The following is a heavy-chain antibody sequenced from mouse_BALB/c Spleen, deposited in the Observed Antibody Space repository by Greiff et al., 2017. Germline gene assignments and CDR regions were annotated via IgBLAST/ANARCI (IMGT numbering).Heavy chain of an antibody. CDR3: ARWGTTGHFDY. Sequence: QVQLQQSGAELVKPGASVRISCKASGYTFTSYYIHWVKQRPGQGLEWIGWIYPGNVNTKYNEKFKGKATLTADKSSSTAYMQLSSLTSEDSAVYFCARWGTTGHFDYWGQGTTLTVSS. CDR1: GYTFTSYY. CDR2: IYPGNVNT. D-gene: IGHD1-1*01. V-gene: IGHV1S56*01. J-gene: IGHJ2*01.